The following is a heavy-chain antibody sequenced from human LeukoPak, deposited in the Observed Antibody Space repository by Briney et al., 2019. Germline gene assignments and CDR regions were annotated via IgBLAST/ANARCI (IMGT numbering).Heavy chain of an antibody. D-gene: IGHD2-21*02. J-gene: IGHJ5*02. CDR3: ARRLWAYCGGDCYAQFFDP. CDR2: INPSGGST. CDR1: GYTFTSYY. V-gene: IGHV1-46*01. Sequence: ASVKVSCKASGYTFTSYYMHWVRQAPGQGLEWMGIINPSGGSTSYAQKFQGRVTMTRDTTTSTVYMELSSLRSEDTAVYYCARRLWAYCGGDCYAQFFDPWGQGTLVTVSS.